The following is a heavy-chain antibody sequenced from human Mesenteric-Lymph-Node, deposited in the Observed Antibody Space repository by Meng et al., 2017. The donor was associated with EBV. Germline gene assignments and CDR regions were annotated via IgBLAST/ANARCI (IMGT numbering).Heavy chain of an antibody. CDR2: IWSDGRDK. J-gene: IGHJ4*02. V-gene: IGHV3-33*08. CDR1: VSAW. CDR3: ARDSEGYFDF. Sequence: VRRVEAGGGLVKPGGSLRLSCAASVSAWMRWVRQAPGRGLEWVAIIWSDGRDKYYTDSVKGRFTISRDNSKNTLYLQMNSLRAEDTAVYYCARDSEGYFDFWGQGTLVTVSS.